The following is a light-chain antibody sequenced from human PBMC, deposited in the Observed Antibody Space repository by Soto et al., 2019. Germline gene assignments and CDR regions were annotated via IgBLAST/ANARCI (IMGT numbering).Light chain of an antibody. CDR3: QQYDTYWT. Sequence: DIPMTQSPSSLSASVGDRVIITCRASQSVSNWLAWYQQKPGKAPNLLIDKASSLKSGVPSRFSGSGSGTEFPITISNLQHDAVATYYCQQYDTYWTFGQGTKVEFK. V-gene: IGKV1-5*03. J-gene: IGKJ1*01. CDR2: KAS. CDR1: QSVSNW.